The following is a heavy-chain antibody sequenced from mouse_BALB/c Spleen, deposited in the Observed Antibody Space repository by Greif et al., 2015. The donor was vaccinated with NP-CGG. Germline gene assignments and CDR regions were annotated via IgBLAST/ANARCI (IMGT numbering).Heavy chain of an antibody. J-gene: IGHJ1*01. CDR1: GFTFSSYA. V-gene: IGHV5-9-1*01. Sequence: EVMLVESGGGLVKPGGSLKLSCAASGFTFSSYAMSWVRQTPEKRLEWVATISSGGSYTYYPDSVKGRYTISRDNAKNTLYLQMSSLRSEDTAMYYCARRGDYGSSYRYFDVWGAGTTVTVSS. D-gene: IGHD1-1*01. CDR2: ISSGGSYT. CDR3: ARRGDYGSSYRYFDV.